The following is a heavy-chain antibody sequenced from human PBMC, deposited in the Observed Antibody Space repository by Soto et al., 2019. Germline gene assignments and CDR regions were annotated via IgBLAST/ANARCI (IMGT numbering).Heavy chain of an antibody. CDR3: AREGYYSGSGTYSPPRYYGMDV. CDR2: ISDYNGNT. Sequence: QVQLVQSGAEVRKPGASVKVSCKASGYTFSNYGLSWVRQAPGQGLEWMGWISDYNGNTHYAQKFQGRLIMTTDTSTRPAYVGLSSLTSDATAVYFCAREGYYSGSGTYSPPRYYGMDVWGQGTTVTVSS. D-gene: IGHD3-10*01. V-gene: IGHV1-18*01. CDR1: GYTFSNYG. J-gene: IGHJ6*02.